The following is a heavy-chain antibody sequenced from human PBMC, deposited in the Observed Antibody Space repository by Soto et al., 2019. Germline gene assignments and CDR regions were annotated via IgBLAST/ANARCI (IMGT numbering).Heavy chain of an antibody. V-gene: IGHV3-30*09. Sequence: QVQLVESGGGVVQPGRSLKLSCTTSGFVFNRYSMHWVRQSPGKGLAWVAVISHDGNQTFYAESVRGRLAISKGSSKNTLFLQMNTLRTDDTAIYHCARDESRDGYNWGQGTRVTVSS. J-gene: IGHJ4*02. D-gene: IGHD3-22*01. CDR1: GFVFNRYS. CDR2: ISHDGNQT. CDR3: ARDESRDGYN.